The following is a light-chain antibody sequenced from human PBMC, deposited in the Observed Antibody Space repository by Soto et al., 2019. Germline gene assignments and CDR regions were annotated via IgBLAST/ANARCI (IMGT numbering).Light chain of an antibody. CDR3: QQYNNWPPWT. J-gene: IGKJ1*01. CDR2: GAS. CDR1: QSVSNS. Sequence: EIVMTPSPATLSVSPGERATLSCRASQSVSNSLAWYQQKPGQAPRLLIYGASTRATGIPARFSGSGSGTEFTVTISSLQSEDFAVYYCQQYNNWPPWTFGQGNKVEIK. V-gene: IGKV3-15*01.